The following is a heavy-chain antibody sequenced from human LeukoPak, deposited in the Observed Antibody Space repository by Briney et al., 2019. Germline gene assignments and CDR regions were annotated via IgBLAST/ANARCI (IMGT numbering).Heavy chain of an antibody. V-gene: IGHV4-38-2*01. CDR1: GYSISSGYY. J-gene: IGHJ5*02. Sequence: PSETLSLTCAVSGYSISSGYYWGWIRQPPGKGLEWIGSIYHSGSTYYNPSLKSRVTISVDTSKNQFSLKLSSVTVADTAVYYCARVVVQLGDWFDPWGQGTLVTVSS. D-gene: IGHD1-1*01. CDR2: IYHSGST. CDR3: ARVVVQLGDWFDP.